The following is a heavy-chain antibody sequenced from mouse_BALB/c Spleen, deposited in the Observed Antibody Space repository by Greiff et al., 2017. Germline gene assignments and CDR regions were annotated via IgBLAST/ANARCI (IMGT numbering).Heavy chain of an antibody. Sequence: EVHLVESGGGLVKPGGSLKLSCAASGFTFSSYAMSWVRQSPEKRLEWVAEISSGGSYTYYPDTVTGRFTISRDNAKNTLYLEMSSLRSEDTAMYYCARDRPARDSPWFAYWGQGTLVTVSA. V-gene: IGHV5-9-4*01. D-gene: IGHD3-1*01. CDR2: ISSGGSYT. CDR3: ARDRPARDSPWFAY. J-gene: IGHJ3*01. CDR1: GFTFSSYA.